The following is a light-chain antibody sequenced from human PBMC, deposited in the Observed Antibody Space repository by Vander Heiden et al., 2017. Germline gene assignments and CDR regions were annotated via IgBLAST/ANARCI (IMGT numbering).Light chain of an antibody. CDR3: QSYDSSLSGV. Sequence: QSVLTQPSSVSRAPGQRLTISCTGSRSNIGAGYDVHWYQQLPGTAPKLLIYGNSNRPSGVPDRFSGSKSGTSASLAITGLQAEDEADYYCQSYDSSLSGVFGTGTKVTVL. V-gene: IGLV1-40*01. J-gene: IGLJ1*01. CDR2: GNS. CDR1: RSNIGAGYD.